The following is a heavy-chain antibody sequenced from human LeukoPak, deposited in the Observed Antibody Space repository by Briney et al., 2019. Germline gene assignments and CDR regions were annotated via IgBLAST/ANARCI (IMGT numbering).Heavy chain of an antibody. J-gene: IGHJ5*02. V-gene: IGHV3-7*01. CDR1: GFTFSNYW. CDR3: ARGALGYCSSTSCYAPNWFDP. CDR2: IKQDGNEK. Sequence: GGSLRLSCAASGFTFSNYWMNWVRQAPGKGLEWVANIKQDGNEKYYLDSVKGRFTISRDNAKNTLYLQMNSPRAEDTAVYYCARGALGYCSSTSCYAPNWFDPWGQGTLVTVSS. D-gene: IGHD2-2*01.